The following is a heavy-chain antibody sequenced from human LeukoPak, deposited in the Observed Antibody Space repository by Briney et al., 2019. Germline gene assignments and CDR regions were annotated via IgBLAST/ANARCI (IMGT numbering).Heavy chain of an antibody. CDR1: GGSISSGGYY. V-gene: IGHV4-61*08. Sequence: SETLSLTCTVSGGSISSGGYYWSWIRQHPGKGLEWIGYIYYSGSTNYNPSLKSRVTISVDTSKNQFSLKLSSVTAADTAVYYCARVPIDFWSGHVDYWGQGTLVTVSS. J-gene: IGHJ4*02. CDR2: IYYSGST. D-gene: IGHD3-3*01. CDR3: ARVPIDFWSGHVDY.